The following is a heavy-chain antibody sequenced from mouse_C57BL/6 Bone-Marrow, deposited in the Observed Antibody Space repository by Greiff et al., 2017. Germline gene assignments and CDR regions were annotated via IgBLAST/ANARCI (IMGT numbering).Heavy chain of an antibody. CDR1: GYTFTSYW. Sequence: QVQLQQPGAELVKPGASVKLSCTASGYTFTSYWMHWVKQRPGQGLEWIGMIHPNSGSTNYNETFKSKATLTVDKSSSTPYMQLSSLTSEDSAVYVCAACYYFDYWGQGTTLTVSA. J-gene: IGHJ2*01. CDR2: IHPNSGST. CDR3: AACYYFDY. V-gene: IGHV1-64*01.